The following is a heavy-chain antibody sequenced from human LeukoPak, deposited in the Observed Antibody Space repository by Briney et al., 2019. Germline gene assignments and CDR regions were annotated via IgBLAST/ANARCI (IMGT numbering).Heavy chain of an antibody. CDR1: GDSMTTTSHF. D-gene: IGHD3-9*01. V-gene: IGHV4-39*07. Sequence: PSETLSLTCTVSGDSMTTTSHFWDWVRQPPGKGLEWIGSIYYRGSTYYNPSLKSRVTISLDTSKSQFSLKLRSVTAADTAVYYCARGTNYDLLTDKGYFEYWGQGTLVTVSS. CDR3: ARGTNYDLLTDKGYFEY. J-gene: IGHJ4*02. CDR2: IYYRGST.